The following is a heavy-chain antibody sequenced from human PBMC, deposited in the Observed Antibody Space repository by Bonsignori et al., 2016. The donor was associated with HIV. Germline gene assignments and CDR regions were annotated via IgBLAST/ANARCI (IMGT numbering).Heavy chain of an antibody. J-gene: IGHJ5*02. Sequence: QVQVVQSGAEVKKPGASVKSPVRLRDTPSPTPISTGCDRPLDKGLNGWDGWTLIMVTQSMHKSFRAGSPMTRDTSISTAYMELSRLQSDDTAVYYCAREGSPGAGYLDHWGQGTLVTV. CDR3: AREGSPGAGYLDH. D-gene: IGHD5-18*01. V-gene: IGHV1-2*02. CDR1: DTPSPTP. CDR2: WTLIMVT.